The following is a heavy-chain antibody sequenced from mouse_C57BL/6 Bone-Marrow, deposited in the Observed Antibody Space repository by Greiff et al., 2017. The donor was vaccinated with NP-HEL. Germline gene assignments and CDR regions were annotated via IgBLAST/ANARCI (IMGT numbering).Heavy chain of an antibody. V-gene: IGHV1-26*01. D-gene: IGHD1-1*01. Sequence: EVQLQQSGPELVKPGASVKISCKASGYTFTDYYMNWVKQSHGKSLEWIGDINPNNGGTSYNQKFKGKATLTVDKSSSTAYMGLRSLTSEDSAVYYCARRGFTTVVPYDAMDYWGQGTSVTVSS. CDR1: GYTFTDYY. CDR3: ARRGFTTVVPYDAMDY. J-gene: IGHJ4*01. CDR2: INPNNGGT.